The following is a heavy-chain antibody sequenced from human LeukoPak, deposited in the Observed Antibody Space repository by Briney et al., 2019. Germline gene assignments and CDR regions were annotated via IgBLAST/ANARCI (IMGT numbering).Heavy chain of an antibody. CDR2: IIPIFGTA. Sequence: ASVKVSCKASGGTFSSYAISWVRQAPGQGLEWMGRIIPIFGTANYAQKFQGRVTITPDESTSTAYMELSSLRSEDTAVYYRARDYDSSGYYVDYMDVWGKGTTVTVSS. D-gene: IGHD3-22*01. V-gene: IGHV1-69*15. CDR3: ARDYDSSGYYVDYMDV. CDR1: GGTFSSYA. J-gene: IGHJ6*03.